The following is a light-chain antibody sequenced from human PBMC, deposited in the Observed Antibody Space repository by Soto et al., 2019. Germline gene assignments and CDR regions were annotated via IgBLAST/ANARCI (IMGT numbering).Light chain of an antibody. V-gene: IGLV1-47*01. CDR3: AAWDDSLRV. Sequence: QSVLTQPPSASGTPGQRVTISCSGSGSNIGSNYVYWYQQFPGAAPKLLIYKNNQRPSGVPDRFSGSMSGTSASLAISGLRSEDEADYYCAAWDDSLRVFGGGTQLTVL. CDR2: KNN. J-gene: IGLJ2*01. CDR1: GSNIGSNY.